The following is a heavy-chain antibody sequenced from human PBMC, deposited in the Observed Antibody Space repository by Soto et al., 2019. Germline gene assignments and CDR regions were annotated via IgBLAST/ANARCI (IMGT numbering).Heavy chain of an antibody. D-gene: IGHD5-18*01. Sequence: SEILSLTCTVSGASVSNGYWSWIRQPPGKGLEWIGFMYFGGSFNYNPSLTGRVTISVETSKNSLYLQMNSLRAEDTAVYYCARDSGYSYGPPDYWGQGTLVTVSS. CDR2: MYFGGSF. CDR1: GASVSNGY. J-gene: IGHJ4*02. V-gene: IGHV4-59*02. CDR3: ARDSGYSYGPPDY.